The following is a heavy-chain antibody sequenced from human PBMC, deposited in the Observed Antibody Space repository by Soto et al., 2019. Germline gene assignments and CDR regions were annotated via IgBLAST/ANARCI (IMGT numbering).Heavy chain of an antibody. V-gene: IGHV1-69*01. CDR1: GGTFSSYA. D-gene: IGHD3-22*01. CDR2: IIPIFGAA. CDR3: ARGAGYYDSSGYYYRAFDI. J-gene: IGHJ3*02. Sequence: QVQLVQSGAEVKKPGSSVKVSCKAPGGTFSSYAINWVRQAPGQGLEWMGGIIPIFGAANYAQKFQGRVTITADGSTTTAYMELSSLRSEDTAVYYCARGAGYYDSSGYYYRAFDIWGQGTMVTVSS.